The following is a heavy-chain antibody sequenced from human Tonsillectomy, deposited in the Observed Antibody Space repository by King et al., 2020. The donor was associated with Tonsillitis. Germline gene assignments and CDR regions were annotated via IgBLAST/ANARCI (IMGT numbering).Heavy chain of an antibody. Sequence: VQLQQWGAGLLKPSETLSLTCAVYGGSFSGYYWNLIRQPPGKGLEWIGYIYYSGSTNYNPSLKSRVTISVDTSKNQFSLKLSSVTAADTAVYYCARTLRYYYGMDVWGQGTTVTVSS. CDR3: ARTLRYYYGMDV. CDR2: IYYSGST. V-gene: IGHV4-34*11. J-gene: IGHJ6*02. CDR1: GGSFSGYY.